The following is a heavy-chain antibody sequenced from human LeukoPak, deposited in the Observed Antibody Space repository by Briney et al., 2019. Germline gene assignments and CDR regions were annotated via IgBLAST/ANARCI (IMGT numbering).Heavy chain of an antibody. D-gene: IGHD6-13*01. CDR1: GGSISSYY. J-gene: IGHJ5*02. V-gene: IGHV4-59*01. CDR3: ASQQQLVRHNCFDP. Sequence: SETLSLTCTVSGGSISSYYWSWIRQPPGKGLEWIGYIYYSGSTNYNPSLKSRVTISVDTSKNQFSLKLSSVTAADTAVYYCASQQQLVRHNCFDPWGQGTLVTVSS. CDR2: IYYSGST.